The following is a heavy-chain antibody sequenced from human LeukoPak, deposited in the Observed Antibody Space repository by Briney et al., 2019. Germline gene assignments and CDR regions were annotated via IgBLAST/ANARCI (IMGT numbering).Heavy chain of an antibody. J-gene: IGHJ4*02. Sequence: SQTLSLTCTVSGGSISSGGYYWSWIRQHPGEGLEWIGYIYYSGSTYYNPSLKSRVTISVDTSKNQFSLKLSSVTAADTAVYYCARGPGIAAAATYWGQGTLVTVSS. V-gene: IGHV4-31*03. CDR2: IYYSGST. D-gene: IGHD6-13*01. CDR1: GGSISSGGYY. CDR3: ARGPGIAAAATY.